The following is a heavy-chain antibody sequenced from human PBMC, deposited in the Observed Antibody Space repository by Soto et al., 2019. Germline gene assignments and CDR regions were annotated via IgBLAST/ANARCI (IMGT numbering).Heavy chain of an antibody. J-gene: IGHJ4*02. D-gene: IGHD2-15*01. CDR1: GYTFTSYD. V-gene: IGHV1-8*01. CDR2: INPTSEYT. Sequence: ASVKVSCKASGYTFTSYDINWVRQAPGQGLEWVGWINPTSEYTAHAQKFQGRVTLTREISTATAYMELSSLTSEDTAVYFCDRQVHPGYSSDWGPGTQVTVSS. CDR3: DRQVHPGYSSD.